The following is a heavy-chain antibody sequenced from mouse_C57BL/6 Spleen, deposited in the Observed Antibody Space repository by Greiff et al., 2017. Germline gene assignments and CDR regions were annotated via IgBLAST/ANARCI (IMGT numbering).Heavy chain of an antibody. V-gene: IGHV1-22*01. CDR3: ARSDYSKSLGAMDY. CDR1: GYTFTDYN. CDR2: INPNNGGT. J-gene: IGHJ4*01. Sequence: DVQLQESGPELVKPGASVKMPCKASGYTFTDYNMHWVKQSHGKSLEWIGYINPNNGGTSYNQKFKGKATLTVNKSSSTAYMELRSLTSEDSAVYYCARSDYSKSLGAMDYWGQGTSVTVSS. D-gene: IGHD2-5*01.